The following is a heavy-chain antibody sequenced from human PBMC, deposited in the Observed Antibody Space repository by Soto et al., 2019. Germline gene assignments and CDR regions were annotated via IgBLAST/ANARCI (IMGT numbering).Heavy chain of an antibody. CDR2: ISSSSSYI. J-gene: IGHJ6*02. V-gene: IGHV3-21*01. CDR3: ARVAGSLTNYYYGMDV. CDR1: GFTFSSYS. Sequence: GALRLSCAASGFTFSSYSMNWVRQAPGKGLEWVSSISSSSSYIYYADSVKGRFTISRDNAKNSLYLQMNSLRAEDTAVYYCARVAGSLTNYYYGMDVWGQGTTVTVSS. D-gene: IGHD3-10*01.